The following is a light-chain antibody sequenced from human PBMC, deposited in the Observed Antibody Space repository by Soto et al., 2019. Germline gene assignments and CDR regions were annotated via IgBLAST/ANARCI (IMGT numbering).Light chain of an antibody. J-gene: IGLJ3*02. CDR2: EVS. CDR3: SSYTTISTWV. CDR1: SSDVGGYKY. V-gene: IGLV2-14*01. Sequence: QSALTQPASVSGSPGQSITISCTGTSSDVGGYKYVSWYQQHPGKAPKVMIYEVSNRPSGVSNRFSGSKSGNTASLTISGLQAEDEADYYCSSYTTISTWVFGGGTKLTVL.